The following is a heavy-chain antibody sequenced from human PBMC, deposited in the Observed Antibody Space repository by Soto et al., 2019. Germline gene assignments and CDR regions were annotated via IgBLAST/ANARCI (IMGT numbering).Heavy chain of an antibody. V-gene: IGHV3-48*03. D-gene: IGHD3-10*01. CDR2: ISSSGSTI. Sequence: GASLRLSRATAGFPFSSYEMNCVRQPLGKGLERVSYISSSGSTIYYADSVKGRFTISRDNAMNSLYLQINSLRAEDTTVYYCARDRKDYYGSGSYSNYYGMDVWGQGT. J-gene: IGHJ6*02. CDR3: ARDRKDYYGSGSYSNYYGMDV. CDR1: GFPFSSYE.